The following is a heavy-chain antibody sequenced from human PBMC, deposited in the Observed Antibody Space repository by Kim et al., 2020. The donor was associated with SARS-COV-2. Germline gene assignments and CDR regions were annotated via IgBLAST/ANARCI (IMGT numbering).Heavy chain of an antibody. Sequence: GYAQKFQGRVTMTRNTSISTAYMELSSLRSEDTAVYYCARADSGYDVNDYWGQGTLVTVSS. CDR3: ARADSGYDVNDY. J-gene: IGHJ4*02. D-gene: IGHD5-12*01. V-gene: IGHV1-8*01.